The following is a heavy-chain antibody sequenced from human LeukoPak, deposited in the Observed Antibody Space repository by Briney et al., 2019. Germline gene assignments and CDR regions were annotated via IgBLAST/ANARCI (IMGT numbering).Heavy chain of an antibody. CDR3: ARVNYGGNFDY. Sequence: GGSLRLSCAASGFTFSSDWMHWVRQAPGKGLVWVSRISGDGSTTTYADSVKGRFTISRDNAKNTLYLQMNSLRAGDTAVYYCARVNYGGNFDYWGQGTLVTVSS. J-gene: IGHJ4*02. V-gene: IGHV3-74*01. D-gene: IGHD4-23*01. CDR2: ISGDGSTT. CDR1: GFTFSSDW.